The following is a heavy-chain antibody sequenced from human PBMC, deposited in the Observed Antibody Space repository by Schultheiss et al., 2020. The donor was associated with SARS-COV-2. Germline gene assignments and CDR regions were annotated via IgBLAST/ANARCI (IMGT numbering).Heavy chain of an antibody. CDR1: GYTFTSYG. CDR3: ARLPLWFGELGGRFHWFDP. V-gene: IGHV1-18*04. J-gene: IGHJ5*02. CDR2: ISPYNGNT. D-gene: IGHD3-10*01. Sequence: ASVKVSCKASGYTFTSYGISWVRQAPGQGLEWMGWISPYNGNTNYAQKLQGRVTMTTDTSTSTAYMELRSLRSDDTVVYYCARLPLWFGELGGRFHWFDPWGQGTLVTVSS.